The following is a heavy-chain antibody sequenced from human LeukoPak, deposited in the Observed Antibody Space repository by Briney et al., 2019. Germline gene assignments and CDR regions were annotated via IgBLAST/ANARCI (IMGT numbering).Heavy chain of an antibody. J-gene: IGHJ4*02. D-gene: IGHD2-15*01. CDR1: GYTFTGYY. CDR2: INPDNGGT. CDR3: ARAPHTGGGPRRLDY. V-gene: IGHV1-2*02. Sequence: ASVKVSCKASGYTFTGYYMHWVRQAPGQGLEWMGWINPDNGGTNYAQKFQGRVTMTRDTSTSTVYMELSSLRSEDTAVYYCARAPHTGGGPRRLDYWGQGTLVTVSS.